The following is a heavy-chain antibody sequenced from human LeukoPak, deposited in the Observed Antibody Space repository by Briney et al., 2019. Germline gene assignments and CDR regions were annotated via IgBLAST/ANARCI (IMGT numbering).Heavy chain of an antibody. CDR1: GFTFSSYS. CDR3: ARYSYGFAFDY. J-gene: IGHJ4*02. D-gene: IGHD5-18*01. V-gene: IGHV3-74*01. CDR2: INSDGSST. Sequence: GGSLRLSCAASGFTFSSYSMNWVRQAPGKGLEWVSRINSDGSSTSYADSVKGRFTISRDNAKNTLYLQMNSLRAEDTAVYYCARYSYGFAFDYWGQGTLVTVSS.